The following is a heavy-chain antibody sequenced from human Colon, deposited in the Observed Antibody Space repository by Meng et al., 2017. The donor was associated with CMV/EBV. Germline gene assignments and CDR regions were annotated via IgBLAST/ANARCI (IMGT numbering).Heavy chain of an antibody. V-gene: IGHV3-23*01. D-gene: IGHD4-23*01. J-gene: IGHJ4*02. Sequence: GESLKISCAASGFTFSSYAMSWVRQAPGKGLEWVSAISGSGGSTYYADSVKGRFTISRDNAKNSLYLQMNSLRAEDTAVYYCARVVKGGNYLEYWGQGTLVTVSS. CDR2: ISGSGGST. CDR1: GFTFSSYA. CDR3: ARVVKGGNYLEY.